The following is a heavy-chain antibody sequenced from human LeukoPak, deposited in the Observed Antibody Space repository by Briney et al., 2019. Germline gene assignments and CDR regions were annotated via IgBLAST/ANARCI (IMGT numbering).Heavy chain of an antibody. J-gene: IGHJ4*02. CDR3: ARGLITMISEFDY. CDR1: GGTFSSYA. Sequence: SVKVSCKASGGTFSSYAISWVRQAPGQGLEWMGRIIPILGIANYAQKFQGRVTITADKSTSTAYMELSSLRSEDTAAYYCARGLITMISEFDYWGQGTLVTVSS. V-gene: IGHV1-69*04. D-gene: IGHD3-22*01. CDR2: IIPILGIA.